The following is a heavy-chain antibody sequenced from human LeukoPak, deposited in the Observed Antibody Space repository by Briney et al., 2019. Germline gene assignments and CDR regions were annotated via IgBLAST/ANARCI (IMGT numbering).Heavy chain of an antibody. D-gene: IGHD3-16*01. J-gene: IGHJ4*02. CDR3: ARDIRGNYFDS. V-gene: IGHV3-43*01. CDR1: GFIFDDSL. CDR2: ISRDGSTP. Sequence: GGSLRLSCVASGFIFDDSLMHWVRQAPGKGLEWISLISRDGSTPYYADSVKGRFAISRDNSKNSLFLQMNSLTPEDTAVYYCARDIRGNYFDSWGQGTLVTVSS.